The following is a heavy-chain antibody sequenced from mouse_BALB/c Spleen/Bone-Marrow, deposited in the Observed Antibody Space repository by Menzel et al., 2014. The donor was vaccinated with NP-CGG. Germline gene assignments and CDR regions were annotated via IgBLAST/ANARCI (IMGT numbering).Heavy chain of an antibody. CDR1: GFSLTNYG. J-gene: IGHJ4*01. CDR3: ARNPYGNYAMDC. D-gene: IGHD2-10*02. V-gene: IGHV2-6*02. Sequence: VQLVESGPGLVAPSQSLSITCTVSGFSLTNYGVHWVRQPPGKGLEWLVVIWSDGNTTYNSALKSRLSISKDNSKSQVFLKMNSLQTDDTAMYYCARNPYGNYAMDCWGQGTSVTVSS. CDR2: IWSDGNT.